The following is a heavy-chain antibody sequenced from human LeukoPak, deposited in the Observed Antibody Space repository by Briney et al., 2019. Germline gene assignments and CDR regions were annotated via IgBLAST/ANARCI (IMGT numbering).Heavy chain of an antibody. Sequence: GGSLRPSGAPSGFTLTGKAMTWVARAPGKGLRWSSGFSGSGGSTYYADSVKGRFTISRDNSKNTLYLQMNSLRAEDTAVYYCAKDLLWFGGTGGMDVWGKGTTVTVSS. CDR1: GFTLTGKA. J-gene: IGHJ6*04. CDR2: FSGSGGST. CDR3: AKDLLWFGGTGGMDV. V-gene: IGHV3-23*01. D-gene: IGHD3-10*01.